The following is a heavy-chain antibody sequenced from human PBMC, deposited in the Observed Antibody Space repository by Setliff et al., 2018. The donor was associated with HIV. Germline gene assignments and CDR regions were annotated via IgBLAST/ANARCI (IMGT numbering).Heavy chain of an antibody. CDR1: GIPIDRVYS. Sequence: SETLSLTCGVSGIPIDRVYSWAWIRQPPGKGLEWIGTISHSGSTHYNSPLQGRISISIDTSKSQFSLTLTSVTAADTAMYYCARDQSDYNVLTGFGDFDYWGHGTLVTVSS. CDR2: ISHSGST. V-gene: IGHV4-38-2*02. J-gene: IGHJ4*01. D-gene: IGHD3-9*01. CDR3: ARDQSDYNVLTGFGDFDY.